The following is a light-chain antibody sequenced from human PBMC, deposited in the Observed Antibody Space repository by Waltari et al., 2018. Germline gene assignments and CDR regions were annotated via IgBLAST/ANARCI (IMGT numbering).Light chain of an antibody. CDR1: QGIRDD. Sequence: AIQMTQSPSSLSASVGDRVTITCRASQGIRDDLGWYQQKPGNAPKLLIYCTSILQSGVPSRFSGSGSDTDFTLTISSLQPEDFATYYCLQVHSYPRTFGQGTRVEIK. CDR3: LQVHSYPRT. V-gene: IGKV1-6*01. CDR2: CTS. J-gene: IGKJ1*01.